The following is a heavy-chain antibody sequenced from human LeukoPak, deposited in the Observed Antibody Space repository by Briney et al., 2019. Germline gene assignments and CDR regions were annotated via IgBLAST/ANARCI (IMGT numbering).Heavy chain of an antibody. Sequence: SETLSLTCTVSGGSISSSSYYWGWIRQPPGKGLEWIGSIYYSGSTYYNPSLKSRVTMSVDTSKNQFSLKLSSLTAADTAVYYCARDRYYYGSGSYPFDYWGQGTLVTVSS. CDR2: IYYSGST. CDR1: GGSISSSSYY. J-gene: IGHJ4*02. CDR3: ARDRYYYGSGSYPFDY. D-gene: IGHD3-10*01. V-gene: IGHV4-39*07.